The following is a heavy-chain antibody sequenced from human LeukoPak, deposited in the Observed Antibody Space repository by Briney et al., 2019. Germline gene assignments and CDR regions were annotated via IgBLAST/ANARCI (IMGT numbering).Heavy chain of an antibody. Sequence: GGSLRLSCEASGFTFSGYWMSWVRQAPGKGLEWVASSNQDGSEKHYVDSGKGRFTISRDNAEKSLYLQMNTLRAEDTAVYYCARGVSWLPGAFDIWDQGTMVTVSS. V-gene: IGHV3-7*01. J-gene: IGHJ3*02. CDR1: GFTFSGYW. D-gene: IGHD6-13*01. CDR2: SNQDGSEK. CDR3: ARGVSWLPGAFDI.